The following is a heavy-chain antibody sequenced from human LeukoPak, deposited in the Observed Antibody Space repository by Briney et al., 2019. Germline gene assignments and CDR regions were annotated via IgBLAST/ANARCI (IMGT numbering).Heavy chain of an antibody. J-gene: IGHJ4*02. V-gene: IGHV1-2*02. Sequence: ASVKVSCKASRHTFTTYYIHSGRQSPGQGLEWIGWIHVGTGDTNYAQKFQDRVTVTRDTSIAKDSMDLIRLTSDDTAVYYCASYASGYNWLRVWGEGTLVTVSS. D-gene: IGHD1-1*01. CDR2: IHVGTGDT. CDR1: RHTFTTYY. CDR3: ASYASGYNWLRV.